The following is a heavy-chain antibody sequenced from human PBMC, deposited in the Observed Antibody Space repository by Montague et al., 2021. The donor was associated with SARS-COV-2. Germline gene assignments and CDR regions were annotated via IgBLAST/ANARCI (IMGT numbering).Heavy chain of an antibody. CDR3: ARDVRGYQRPCIFHI. D-gene: IGHD6-25*01. J-gene: IGHJ3*02. CDR1: GGSMSGYY. Sequence: SETLSLTCTVSGGSMSGYYWSWIRQSPGKGLEWIGYINYSGSTNYNPSLKSRLTISADTSKNHFSLNLSSVTAADTAVYYCARDVRGYQRPCIFHIWGQGTMVTVSS. CDR2: INYSGST. V-gene: IGHV4-59*01.